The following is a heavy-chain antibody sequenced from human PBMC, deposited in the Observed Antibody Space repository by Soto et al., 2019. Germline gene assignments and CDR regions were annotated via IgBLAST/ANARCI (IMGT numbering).Heavy chain of an antibody. CDR2: ISAYNGNT. CDR3: ARDLSIAVAADYYYYGMDV. J-gene: IGHJ6*02. D-gene: IGHD6-19*01. V-gene: IGHV1-18*01. Sequence: ASVKVSCKASGYTFTSYGISWVLQAPGQGLEWMGWISAYNGNTNYAQKLQGRVTMTTDTSTSTAYMELRSLRSDDTAVYYCARDLSIAVAADYYYYGMDVWGQGTTVTVS. CDR1: GYTFTSYG.